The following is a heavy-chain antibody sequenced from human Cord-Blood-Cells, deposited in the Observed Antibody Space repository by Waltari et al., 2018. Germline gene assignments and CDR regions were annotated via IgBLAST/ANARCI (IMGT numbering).Heavy chain of an antibody. V-gene: IGHV4-38-2*02. CDR1: GYSISSGYY. Sequence: QVQLQESGPGLVKPSETLSLTCTVSGYSISSGYYWGWIRQPPGKGLEWIGSIYHSGSTTSNPSLKGRATISVDTSKNQFSLKLSSVTAADTAVYYCARVPDLAGYSSIPLFDYWGQGTLVTVSS. CDR3: ARVPDLAGYSSIPLFDY. J-gene: IGHJ4*02. D-gene: IGHD6-13*01. CDR2: IYHSGST.